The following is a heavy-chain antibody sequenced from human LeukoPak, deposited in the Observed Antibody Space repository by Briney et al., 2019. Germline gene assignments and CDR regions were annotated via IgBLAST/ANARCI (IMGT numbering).Heavy chain of an antibody. CDR2: ISGGGDST. CDR3: ARNNWGIDY. Sequence: GGSLRLSCAASGFTFSSYAMSWVRQAPEKGLEWVSLISGGGDSTYYADSVKGRFTISRDNSKNTLYLQMNSLRAEDTAIYYCARNNWGIDYWGLGTLVTVSS. CDR1: GFTFSSYA. D-gene: IGHD1/OR15-1a*01. J-gene: IGHJ4*01. V-gene: IGHV3-23*01.